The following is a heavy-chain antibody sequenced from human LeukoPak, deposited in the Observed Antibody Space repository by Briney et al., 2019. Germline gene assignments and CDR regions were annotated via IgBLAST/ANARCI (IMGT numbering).Heavy chain of an antibody. Sequence: GGSLRLSCAASGFTFSSYAMHWVRQAPGKGLEWVAVISYDGSNKYYADSVKGRFTISRDNSKNTLYLQMNSLRAEDTAVCYCARDLRDMITFGGVIGYWGQGTLVTVSS. CDR3: ARDLRDMITFGGVIGY. CDR2: ISYDGSNK. CDR1: GFTFSSYA. V-gene: IGHV3-30-3*01. D-gene: IGHD3-16*02. J-gene: IGHJ4*02.